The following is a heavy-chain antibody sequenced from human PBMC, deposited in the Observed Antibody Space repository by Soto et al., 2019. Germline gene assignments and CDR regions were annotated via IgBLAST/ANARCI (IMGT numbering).Heavy chain of an antibody. CDR2: ISAYNGNT. CDR3: ARDHAYYDSSGYYHYYYGMDV. D-gene: IGHD3-22*01. V-gene: IGHV1-18*01. Sequence: QVQLVQSGAEVKKPGASVKVSCKASGYTFTSYGISWVRQAPGQGLEWMGWISAYNGNTNSAQKLQGRVTKTTDTSTSTAYMELRSLRSDDTAVYYCARDHAYYDSSGYYHYYYGMDVWGQGTTVTVSS. CDR1: GYTFTSYG. J-gene: IGHJ6*02.